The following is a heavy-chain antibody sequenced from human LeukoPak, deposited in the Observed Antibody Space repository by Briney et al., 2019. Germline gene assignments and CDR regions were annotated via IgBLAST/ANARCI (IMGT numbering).Heavy chain of an antibody. CDR1: GGSISSYY. CDR3: ARGNGDYPYYYYYGMDV. V-gene: IGHV4-59*01. Sequence: SETLSLTCTVSGGSISSYYWSWIRQPPGKGLEWIGYIYYSGSTNYNPSLKSRVTISVDMSKNQFSLKLSSVTAADTAVYYCARGNGDYPYYYYYGMDVWGQGTTVTVSS. J-gene: IGHJ6*02. CDR2: IYYSGST. D-gene: IGHD4-17*01.